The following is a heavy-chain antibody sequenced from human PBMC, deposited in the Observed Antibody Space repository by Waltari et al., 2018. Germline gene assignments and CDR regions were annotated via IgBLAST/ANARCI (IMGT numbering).Heavy chain of an antibody. CDR3: ARGSDCSSTSCSSYWYFDL. CDR2: IIPIFGTA. Sequence: QVQLVQSGAEVKKPGSSVKVSCKASGGTFSSYANSWVRTATGQGHEWMGGIIPIFGTANYAQKFQGSVTITADESTSTAYMELSSLRSEDTAVYYCARGSDCSSTSCSSYWYFDLWGRGTLVTVSS. D-gene: IGHD2-2*01. CDR1: GGTFSSYA. V-gene: IGHV1-69*12. J-gene: IGHJ2*01.